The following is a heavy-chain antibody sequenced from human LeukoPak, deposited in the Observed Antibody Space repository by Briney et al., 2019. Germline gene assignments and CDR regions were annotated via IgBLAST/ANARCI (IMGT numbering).Heavy chain of an antibody. Sequence: GGSLRLSCAASGFTFNSYAMSWVRRAPGKGLEWVSVIGGSNGITFYVGSVKGRFTISRDNSKDTLYLQMNSLRAEDTAVYYCARNENSGWGYFDYWGQGTLVTVSS. V-gene: IGHV3-23*01. CDR3: ARNENSGWGYFDY. CDR2: IGGSNGIT. CDR1: GFTFNSYA. D-gene: IGHD5-12*01. J-gene: IGHJ4*02.